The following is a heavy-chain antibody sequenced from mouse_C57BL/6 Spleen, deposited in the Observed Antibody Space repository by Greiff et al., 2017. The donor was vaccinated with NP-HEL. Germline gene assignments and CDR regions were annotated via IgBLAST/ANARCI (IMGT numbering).Heavy chain of an antibody. CDR2: INPSSGYT. CDR3: ARSYDGLFDY. Sequence: VQVVESGAELARPGASVKMSCKASGYTFTSYTMHWVKQRPGQGLEWIGYINPSSGYTKYNQKFKDKATLTADKSSSTAYMQLSSLTSEDSAVYYCARSYDGLFDYWGQGTTLTVSS. J-gene: IGHJ2*01. V-gene: IGHV1-4*01. D-gene: IGHD2-3*01. CDR1: GYTFTSYT.